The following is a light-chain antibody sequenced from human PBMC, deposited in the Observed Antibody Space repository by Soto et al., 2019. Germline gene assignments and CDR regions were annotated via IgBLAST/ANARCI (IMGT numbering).Light chain of an antibody. Sequence: DIVLTQSPATLSLSPGERATLSCRASQNVRTYLAWYQQKPGQAPRLLIYDASTRASGIPARFSGSRSGTDFTFTVTSLEADSSAIYSCQPLETFGQGTQWEI. CDR1: QNVRTY. CDR3: QPLET. V-gene: IGKV3-11*01. CDR2: DAS. J-gene: IGKJ1*01.